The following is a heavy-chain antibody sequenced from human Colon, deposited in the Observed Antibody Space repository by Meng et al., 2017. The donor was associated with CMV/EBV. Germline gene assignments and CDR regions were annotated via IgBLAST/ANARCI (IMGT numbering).Heavy chain of an antibody. Sequence: GESLKISCTASGFTFSNYAMSWVRQAPGKGLGWVAYISTSGSAIHYVDSVMGRFTISRDNAKSTQYLQMNSLRAEDTAIYYCARRLPYYGMDVWGQGTTVTVSS. CDR3: ARRLPYYGMDV. J-gene: IGHJ6*02. CDR2: ISTSGSAI. V-gene: IGHV3-48*03. CDR1: GFTFSNYA.